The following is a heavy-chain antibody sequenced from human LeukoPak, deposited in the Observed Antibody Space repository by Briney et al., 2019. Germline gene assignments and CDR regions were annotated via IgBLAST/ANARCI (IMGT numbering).Heavy chain of an antibody. CDR3: ARYGSGSYSFGMDV. D-gene: IGHD3-10*01. CDR2: VYYSETT. CDR1: GASINSYY. Sequence: SETLSLTCSVSGASINSYYWSWIRQPPGKGLEWIGYVYYSETTNYNPSLKSRVTISVDTSKNQFSLKLSSVTAADTAVYYCARYGSGSYSFGMDVWGQGTTVTVSS. V-gene: IGHV4-59*08. J-gene: IGHJ6*02.